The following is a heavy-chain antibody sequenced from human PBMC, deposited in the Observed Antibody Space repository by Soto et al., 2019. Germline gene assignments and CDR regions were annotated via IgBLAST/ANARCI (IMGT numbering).Heavy chain of an antibody. CDR2: TYYRSTWMT. Sequence: PSQTLSLTCAISGDSVSSYSGAWYWIKQSPSRGLECLGRTYYRSTWMTHYALSVRGRITINPDTSKNQFSLQLTSVTPEDTAVYYCARIDRIGAFDPWGQGTLVTVSS. CDR3: ARIDRIGAFDP. CDR1: GDSVSSYSGA. V-gene: IGHV6-1*01. J-gene: IGHJ5*02. D-gene: IGHD3-16*01.